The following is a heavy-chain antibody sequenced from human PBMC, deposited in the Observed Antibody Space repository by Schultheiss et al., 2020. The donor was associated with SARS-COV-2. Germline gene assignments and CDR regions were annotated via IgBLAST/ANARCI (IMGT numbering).Heavy chain of an antibody. CDR3: ARDRGDSSAPDY. CDR1: GFTFSNAW. V-gene: IGHV3-15*01. D-gene: IGHD3-22*01. CDR2: IKSKTDGGTT. Sequence: GGSLRLSCAASGFTFSNAWMSWVRQAPGKGLEWVGRIKSKTDGGTTDYAAPVKGRFTISRDDSKNTLYLQMNSLRAEDTAVYYCARDRGDSSAPDYWGQGTLVTVSS. J-gene: IGHJ4*02.